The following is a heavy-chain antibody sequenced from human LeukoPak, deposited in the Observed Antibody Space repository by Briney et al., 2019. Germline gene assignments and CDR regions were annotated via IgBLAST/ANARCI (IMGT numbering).Heavy chain of an antibody. CDR3: AKVLVLVSANRYYFDY. D-gene: IGHD2-15*01. CDR2: ISGSGNST. J-gene: IGHJ4*02. Sequence: GGSLRLSCAASGFTFSGSWMSWVRQAPGKGLEWVSLISGSGNSTYYADSVKGRFTISRDNSKNTLYLQMNSLRAEDTAVYYCAKVLVLVSANRYYFDYWGQGTLVTVSS. CDR1: GFTFSGSW. V-gene: IGHV3-23*01.